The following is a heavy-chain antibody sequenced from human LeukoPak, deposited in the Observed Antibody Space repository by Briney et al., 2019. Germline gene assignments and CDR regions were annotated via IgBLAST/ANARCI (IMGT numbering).Heavy chain of an antibody. Sequence: PGGSLRLSCAASGFTVSSNCMGWVRQAPGKGLEWVSAIVGDTVTVYTDSVKGRFTISRDNSKNTLYLQMNSLRAEDTAIYYCAKGSAQWEIYDYWGQGTLVTVSS. D-gene: IGHD1-26*01. J-gene: IGHJ4*02. CDR1: GFTVSSNC. CDR2: IVGDTVT. V-gene: IGHV3-53*01. CDR3: AKGSAQWEIYDY.